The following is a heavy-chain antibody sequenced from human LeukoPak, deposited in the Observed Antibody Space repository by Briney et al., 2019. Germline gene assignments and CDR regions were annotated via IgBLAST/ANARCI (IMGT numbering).Heavy chain of an antibody. CDR3: ATIKRGNIFGYFDF. V-gene: IGHV4-59*11. D-gene: IGHD5-18*01. Sequence: PSETLSLTCTVSGGSISSHYWSWIRQPPGKGLEWIGYLYDYGRTKHNPSLNSRPTLSADTSKNQFSLRLSSVTAADTAVYFCATIKRGNIFGYFDFWGQGILVAVSS. CDR1: GGSISSHY. J-gene: IGHJ4*02. CDR2: LYDYGRT.